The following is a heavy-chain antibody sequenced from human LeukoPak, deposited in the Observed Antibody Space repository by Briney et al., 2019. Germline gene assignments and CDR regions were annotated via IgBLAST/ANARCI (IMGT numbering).Heavy chain of an antibody. V-gene: IGHV1-18*01. J-gene: IGHJ3*02. CDR3: AGGAKGAFDI. CDR1: GYSFTNYA. CDR2: ISAYNGNT. Sequence: GASVKVSCKASGYSFTNYAIHWVRQAPGQGLEWMGWISAYNGNTNYAQKLQGRVTMTTDTSTSTAYMELRSLRSDDTAVYYCAGGAKGAFDIWGQGTMVTVSS.